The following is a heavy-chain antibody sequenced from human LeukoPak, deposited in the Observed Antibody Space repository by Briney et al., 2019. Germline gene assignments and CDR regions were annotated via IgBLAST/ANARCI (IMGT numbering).Heavy chain of an antibody. CDR1: GYSISSGHY. J-gene: IGHJ4*02. CDR2: IYYSGST. D-gene: IGHD3-3*01. CDR3: ASSYFWSGYSSR. Sequence: SETLSLTCTVSGYSISSGHYWGWIRQPPGKGLEWIGSIYYSGSTYYNPSLESRVTISVDTSKNQFSLKLSSVTAADTAVYYCASSYFWSGYSSRWGQGTLVTVSS. V-gene: IGHV4-38-2*02.